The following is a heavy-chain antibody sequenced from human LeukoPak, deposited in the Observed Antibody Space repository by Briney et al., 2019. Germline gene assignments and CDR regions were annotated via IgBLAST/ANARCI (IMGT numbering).Heavy chain of an antibody. Sequence: PGGSLRLSCSASGFTFSSYAMHWVRQAPGKGLEYVSAISSNGGSTYYADSVKGRFTISRDNSKNTLYLQMSSLRAEGTAVYYCARGGSTSSSSHFHHWGQGTLVTVSS. D-gene: IGHD6-6*01. J-gene: IGHJ1*01. CDR3: ARGGSTSSSSHFHH. CDR2: ISSNGGST. CDR1: GFTFSSYA. V-gene: IGHV3-64D*09.